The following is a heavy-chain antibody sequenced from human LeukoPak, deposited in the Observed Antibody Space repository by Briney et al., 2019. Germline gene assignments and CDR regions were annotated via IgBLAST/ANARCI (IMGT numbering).Heavy chain of an antibody. D-gene: IGHD1-26*01. CDR1: GFTFSSYG. J-gene: IGHJ4*02. CDR2: IRYDGSNK. Sequence: GGSLRLSCAASGFTFSSYGMHWVRQAPGKGLEWVAFIRYDGSNKYYADSVQGRFTISRDNSKNTLYLQMNSLRAEDTAVYYCAKDVSKWELLIYWGQGTLVTVSS. CDR3: AKDVSKWELLIY. V-gene: IGHV3-30*02.